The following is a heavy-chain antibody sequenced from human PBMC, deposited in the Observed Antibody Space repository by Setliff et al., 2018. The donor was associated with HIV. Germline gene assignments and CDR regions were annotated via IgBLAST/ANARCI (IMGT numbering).Heavy chain of an antibody. CDR1: GYSISSGYY. J-gene: IGHJ5*02. Sequence: SETLSLTCAVSGYSISSGYYWGWIRQPPGKGLDWIGSIYHSGSTYYNPSLKSRVTISVDTSKNQFSLKLSSVTAADTAVYYCATCRHRPSNWFDPWGQGTVVTVSS. CDR3: ATCRHRPSNWFDP. CDR2: IYHSGST. V-gene: IGHV4-38-2*01.